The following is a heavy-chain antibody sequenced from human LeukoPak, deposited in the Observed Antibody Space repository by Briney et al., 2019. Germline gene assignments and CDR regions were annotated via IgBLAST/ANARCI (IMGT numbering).Heavy chain of an antibody. CDR1: GFTFSDYR. CDR3: ARVSGSYYYFDY. Sequence: GGSLRLSCAVSGFTFSDYRMSWVRQAPGKGLEWVANIKEDGSEKYYVDSVKGRFAISRDNAKNSLYLQMNSLRAEDTAVYYCARVSGSYYYFDYWGQGTLVTVSS. D-gene: IGHD1-26*01. J-gene: IGHJ4*02. CDR2: IKEDGSEK. V-gene: IGHV3-7*01.